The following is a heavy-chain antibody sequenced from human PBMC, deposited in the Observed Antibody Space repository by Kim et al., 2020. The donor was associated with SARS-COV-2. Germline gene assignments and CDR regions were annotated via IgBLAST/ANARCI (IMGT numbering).Heavy chain of an antibody. CDR3: ARDLRYLTGLPNFDY. CDR1: GGSISSSNW. J-gene: IGHJ4*02. V-gene: IGHV4-4*02. D-gene: IGHD3-9*01. CDR2: IYHSGST. Sequence: SETLSLTCAVSGGSISSSNWWSWVRQPPGKGLEWIGEIYHSGSTNYNPSLKSRVTISVDKSKNQFSLKLSSVTAADTAVYYCARDLRYLTGLPNFDYWGQGTLVTVSS.